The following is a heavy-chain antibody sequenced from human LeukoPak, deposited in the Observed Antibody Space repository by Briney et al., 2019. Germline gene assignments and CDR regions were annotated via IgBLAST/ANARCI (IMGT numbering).Heavy chain of an antibody. J-gene: IGHJ4*02. D-gene: IGHD6-13*01. Sequence: PSETLSLTCTVSGGSISSYYWSWIRQPPGKGLEWIGYIYYSGSTNYTPSPKSRVTISVDTSKNQFSLKLSSVTAADTAVYYCASGYSSSWYVLAWGQGTLVTVSS. CDR2: IYYSGST. CDR1: GGSISSYY. CDR3: ASGYSSSWYVLA. V-gene: IGHV4-59*01.